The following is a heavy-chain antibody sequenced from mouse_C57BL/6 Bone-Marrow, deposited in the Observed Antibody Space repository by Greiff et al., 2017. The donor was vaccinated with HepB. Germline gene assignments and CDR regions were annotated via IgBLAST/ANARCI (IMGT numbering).Heavy chain of an antibody. Sequence: AAPAVDFSRYWMSWVRRAPGKGLEWIGEINPDSSTINYAPSLKDKFIISRDNAKNTLYLQMSKVRSEDTALYYCARIYDGYLAWFAYWGQGTLVTVSA. CDR2: INPDSSTI. CDR1: AVDFSRYW. D-gene: IGHD2-3*01. CDR3: ARIYDGYLAWFAY. V-gene: IGHV4-1*01. J-gene: IGHJ3*01.